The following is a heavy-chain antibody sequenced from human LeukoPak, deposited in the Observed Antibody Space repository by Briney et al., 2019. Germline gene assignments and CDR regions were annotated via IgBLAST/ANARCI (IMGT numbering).Heavy chain of an antibody. CDR3: AKGGEDIVVVPAAVSFDY. D-gene: IGHD2-2*01. J-gene: IGHJ4*02. CDR2: ISGSGGST. CDR1: GFTFSSYA. V-gene: IGHV3-23*01. Sequence: GGSLRLSCAASGFTFSSYAMSWGRQAPGKGLEWVSAISGSGGSTYHADSVKGRFTISRDNSKNTLYLQMNSLRADDTAVYYFAKGGEDIVVVPAAVSFDYWGQGTLVTVSS.